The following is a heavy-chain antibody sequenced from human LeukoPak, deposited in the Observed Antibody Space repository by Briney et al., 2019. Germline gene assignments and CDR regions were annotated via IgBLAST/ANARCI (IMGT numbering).Heavy chain of an antibody. V-gene: IGHV3-30*18. J-gene: IGHJ4*02. CDR2: ISYDGSNK. D-gene: IGHD3-9*01. CDR1: GFTFSSYG. Sequence: PGRSLRLSCAASGFTFSSYGMHWVRQAPGKGLEWVAVISYDGSNKYYADSVKGRFTISRDNSKNTLYLQMNSLRAEDTAVYYCAKPWTYYDILTGYYPHWGQGTLVTVSS. CDR3: AKPWTYYDILTGYYPH.